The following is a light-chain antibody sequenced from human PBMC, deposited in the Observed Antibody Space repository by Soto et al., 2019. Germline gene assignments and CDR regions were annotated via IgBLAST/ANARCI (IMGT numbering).Light chain of an antibody. V-gene: IGKV3-15*01. J-gene: IGKJ4*01. CDR2: GAS. CDR1: QSVSSN. Sequence: EIVMTQSPATLSVSPGERATLSCRASQSVSSNLAWYQQKPGQAPRLLIYGASTRATGIPARFSGSGSGTEFILTISRLEPEDFAVYYCQQHSNWPLTFGGGTKVEI. CDR3: QQHSNWPLT.